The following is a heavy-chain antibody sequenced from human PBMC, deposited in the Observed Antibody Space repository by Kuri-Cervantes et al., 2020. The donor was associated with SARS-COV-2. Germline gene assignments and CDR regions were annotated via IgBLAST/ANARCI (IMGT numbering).Heavy chain of an antibody. J-gene: IGHJ3*02. Sequence: ASVKVSCKASGYTFTGYYMHWVRRAPGQGLEWMGWINPNSGGTNYAQKFQGRVTMTRDTSISTAYMELSRLRSDDTAVYYCARGRGIQWDAFDIWGQGTMVTVSS. V-gene: IGHV1-2*02. D-gene: IGHD5-12*01. CDR1: GYTFTGYY. CDR3: ARGRGIQWDAFDI. CDR2: INPNSGGT.